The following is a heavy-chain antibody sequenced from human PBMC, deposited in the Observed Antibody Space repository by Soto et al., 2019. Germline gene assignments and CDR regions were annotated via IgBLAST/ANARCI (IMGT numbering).Heavy chain of an antibody. CDR3: AREVAARHQSNGMDV. Sequence: GSVKVSFKASGYPFTSYGISLVRQAPGQGLEWMGWISAYNGNTNYAQKLQGRVTMTTDTSTSTAYMELRSLRSDDTAVYYCAREVAARHQSNGMDVWGQGTTVTVSS. D-gene: IGHD6-6*01. CDR2: ISAYNGNT. V-gene: IGHV1-18*01. J-gene: IGHJ6*01. CDR1: GYPFTSYG.